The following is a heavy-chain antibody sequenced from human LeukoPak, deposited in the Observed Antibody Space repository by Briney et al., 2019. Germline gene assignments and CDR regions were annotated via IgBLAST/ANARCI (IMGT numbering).Heavy chain of an antibody. CDR3: ARDHDLRGYSGHPGTFDY. V-gene: IGHV4-4*02. CDR2: IYHSGST. Sequence: PSETLSLTCAVSGGSISSSNWWSWVRQPPGKGLEWIGEIYHSGSTNYNPSLKSRVTISVDKSKNQFSLKLSSVTAADTAVYYCARDHDLRGYSGHPGTFDYWGQGTLVTVSS. D-gene: IGHD5-12*01. J-gene: IGHJ4*02. CDR1: GGSISSSNW.